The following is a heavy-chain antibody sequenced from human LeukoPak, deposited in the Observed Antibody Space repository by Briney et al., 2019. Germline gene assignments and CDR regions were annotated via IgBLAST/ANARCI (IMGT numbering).Heavy chain of an antibody. CDR3: ARDQRIITIFGVVPGAVDY. D-gene: IGHD3-3*01. CDR1: GGTFSSYA. CDR2: IIPIFGTA. V-gene: IGHV1-69*01. Sequence: SVKVSCKASGGTFSSYAISWVRQAPGQGLEWMGGIIPIFGTANYAQKFQGRVTITADESTSTAYMELSSLRSEDTAVYYCARDQRIITIFGVVPGAVDYWGQGTLVTVSS. J-gene: IGHJ4*02.